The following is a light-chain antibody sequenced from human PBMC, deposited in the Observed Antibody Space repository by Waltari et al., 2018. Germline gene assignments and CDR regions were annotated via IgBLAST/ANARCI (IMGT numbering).Light chain of an antibody. Sequence: SPKASYSITTDLAWYQQKPGQAPRLLIYGASTRDTGVPDRFTGRGSGTQFTLTISSLQSEDVAVYFCQQYKEWPPVTFGGGTRVEIK. CDR2: GAS. J-gene: IGKJ4*02. V-gene: IGKV3-15*01. CDR1: YSITTD. CDR3: QQYKEWPPVT.